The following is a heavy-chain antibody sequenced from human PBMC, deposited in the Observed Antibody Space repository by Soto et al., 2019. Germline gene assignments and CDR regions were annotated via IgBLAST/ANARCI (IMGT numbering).Heavy chain of an antibody. D-gene: IGHD1-7*01. V-gene: IGHV4-34*02. Sequence: QVHLQQRGAGLLKPSETLSLNCVVSGESFSGYYWSWIRQTPGMGLEWIGEVDHRGSTTYNPSLKNRAPTSIASSKNLSSLDLTFVTAADTALYFYERYEYGNSLYGVDVWGQGTRVTVSS. CDR1: GESFSGYY. CDR3: ERYEYGNSLYGVDV. J-gene: IGHJ6*02. CDR2: VDHRGST.